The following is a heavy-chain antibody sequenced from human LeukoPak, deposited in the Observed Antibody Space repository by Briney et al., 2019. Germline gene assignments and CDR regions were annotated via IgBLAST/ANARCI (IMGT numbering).Heavy chain of an antibody. V-gene: IGHV3-53*01. J-gene: IGHJ6*02. CDR3: ARDLDYYYYGMDV. CDR2: IYSGGST. Sequence: AGGSLRLSCAASGFTVSSNYMSWVRQAPGKGLEWVSVIYSGGSTYYADSVKGRFTISRDNSKNTLYLQMNSLRAEDTAVYYCARDLDYYYYGMDVWGQGTTVTVSS. CDR1: GFTVSSNY.